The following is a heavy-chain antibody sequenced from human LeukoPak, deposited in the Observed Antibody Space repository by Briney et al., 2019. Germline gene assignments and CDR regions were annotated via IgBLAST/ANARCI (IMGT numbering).Heavy chain of an antibody. CDR1: GGSISSYY. Sequence: SETLSLTCTVSGGSISSYYWSWIRQPAGKGLEWIGRIYTSGSTNYNPSLKSRVTISVGTSKNQFSLKLSSVTAADTAVYYCARQRYSSSWYEVDYWGQGTLVTVSS. CDR3: ARQRYSSSWYEVDY. J-gene: IGHJ4*02. V-gene: IGHV4-4*07. CDR2: IYTSGST. D-gene: IGHD6-13*01.